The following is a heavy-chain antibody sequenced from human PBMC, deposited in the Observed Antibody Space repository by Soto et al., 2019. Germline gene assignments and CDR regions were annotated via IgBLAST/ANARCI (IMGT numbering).Heavy chain of an antibody. CDR2: FDPEDGET. Sequence: ASVKVSCKVSGYTLSELSMHWVRQAPGKGLEWVGGFDPEDGETIYAQNFQGRVTVTEDTPTDTAYMELSSLRSDDTAVYYCATVATRAPFWGQGTLVTVSS. D-gene: IGHD1-26*01. CDR1: GYTLSELS. V-gene: IGHV1-24*01. CDR3: ATVATRAPF. J-gene: IGHJ4*02.